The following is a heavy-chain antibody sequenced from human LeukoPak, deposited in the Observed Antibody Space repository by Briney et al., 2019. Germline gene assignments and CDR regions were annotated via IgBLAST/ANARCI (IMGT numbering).Heavy chain of an antibody. V-gene: IGHV3-48*01. CDR2: ISRSSRTI. D-gene: IGHD6-6*01. CDR1: GFTFSTSS. Sequence: PGGSLRLSCTASGFTFSTSSMNWVRQAPGKGLEWLSFISRSSRTIYYADSVKGRFTISRDNAKNSLYLQMSSLRVEDTAVYYCARSQYSSSSFYYYYYMDVWGKGTTVAVSS. J-gene: IGHJ6*03. CDR3: ARSQYSSSSFYYYYYMDV.